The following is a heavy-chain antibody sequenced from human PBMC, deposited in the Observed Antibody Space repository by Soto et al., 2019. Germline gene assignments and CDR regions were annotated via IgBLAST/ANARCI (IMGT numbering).Heavy chain of an antibody. D-gene: IGHD6-13*01. Sequence: GESLKISCQCSGYTFSNFWIAWVRQLPGKGLEWMGIIYPGDYETRYSPSFHGKVTISADRSIGTAYLQWSSLEASNSAFYFCARSPRSSPYFDYWGQGALVTVSS. CDR3: ARSPRSSPYFDY. CDR2: IYPGDYET. J-gene: IGHJ4*02. V-gene: IGHV5-51*01. CDR1: GYTFSNFW.